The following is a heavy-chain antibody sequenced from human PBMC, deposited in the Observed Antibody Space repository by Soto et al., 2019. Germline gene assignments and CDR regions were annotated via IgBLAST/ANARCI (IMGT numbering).Heavy chain of an antibody. CDR1: GFTFSSYW. Sequence: PGGSLRLSCAVSGFTFSSYWMHWVRQAPGKGLVWVSRINSDGSSTSYADSVKGRFTISRDNAKNTLYLQMNSLRAEDTAVYYCARAYGSYYDGAYYYYGMDVWGQGTTVTVSS. CDR3: ARAYGSYYDGAYYYYGMDV. CDR2: INSDGSST. J-gene: IGHJ6*02. D-gene: IGHD1-26*01. V-gene: IGHV3-74*01.